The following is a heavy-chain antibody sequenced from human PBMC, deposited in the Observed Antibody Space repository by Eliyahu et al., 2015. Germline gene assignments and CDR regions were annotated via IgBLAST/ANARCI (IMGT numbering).Heavy chain of an antibody. CDR3: ARYIVDGGGLDV. Sequence: QVQLVQSGAEVKKPGASVKVSCTASGFTFXIYHSNWVRQAAGQGLEWMGWMNPKNGDTVSAQKFRDRITLTSDTTASTASMELRSLTSDDTAVYYCARYIVDGGGLDVWGQGTAVTVSS. CDR2: MNPKNGDT. D-gene: IGHD2-21*01. J-gene: IGHJ6*02. V-gene: IGHV1-8*01. CDR1: GFTFXIYH.